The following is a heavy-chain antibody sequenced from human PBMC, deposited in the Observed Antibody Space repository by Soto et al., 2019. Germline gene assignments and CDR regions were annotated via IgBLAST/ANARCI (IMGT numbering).Heavy chain of an antibody. J-gene: IGHJ4*02. D-gene: IGHD1-26*01. CDR2: IIPMFGTT. V-gene: IGHV1-69*12. Sequence: QVQLVQSGAEVKKPGSSVKVSCKASGGTFSSYTLNWVRQAPGPGLEWMGGIIPMFGTTDYAEKFQGRVTITADESTSTAYMELTGLRSEDTAVYYCARDGAAMGATSDYWGQGTLVTVSS. CDR3: ARDGAAMGATSDY. CDR1: GGTFSSYT.